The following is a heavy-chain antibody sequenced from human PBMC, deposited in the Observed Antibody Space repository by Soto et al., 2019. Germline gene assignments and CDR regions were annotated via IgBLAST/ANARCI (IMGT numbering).Heavy chain of an antibody. D-gene: IGHD6-19*01. V-gene: IGHV3-15*01. CDR1: GFTFSNAW. CDR3: TTDRTEQWLDFDY. CDR2: IKSKTDGGTT. Sequence: VSLRLSCAASGFTFSNAWMSWVLQAPGKGLEWVGRIKSKTDGGTTDYAAPVKGRFTISRDDSKNTLYLQMNSLKTEDTAVYYCTTDRTEQWLDFDYWGQGTLVTVSS. J-gene: IGHJ4*02.